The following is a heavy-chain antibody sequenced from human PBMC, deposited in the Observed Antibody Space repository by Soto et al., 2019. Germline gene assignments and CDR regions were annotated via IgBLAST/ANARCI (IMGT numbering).Heavy chain of an antibody. CDR1: GGSISSSNW. CDR3: ARVNIVLMVYATRYFDY. V-gene: IGHV4-4*02. Sequence: SETLSLTCAVSGGSISSSNWWSWVRQPPGKGLEWIGEIYHSGSTNYNPSLKSRVTISVDKSKNQFSLKLSSVTAADTAVYYCARVNIVLMVYATRYFDYWGQGTLVTVSS. J-gene: IGHJ4*02. CDR2: IYHSGST. D-gene: IGHD2-8*01.